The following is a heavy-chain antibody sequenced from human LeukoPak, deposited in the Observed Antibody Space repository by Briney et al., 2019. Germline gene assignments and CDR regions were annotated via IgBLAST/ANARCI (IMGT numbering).Heavy chain of an antibody. J-gene: IGHJ5*01. CDR2: IIPIFGTA. V-gene: IGHV1-69*01. D-gene: IGHD6-13*01. CDR3: ARPGASSPGNWFAS. Sequence: GSSVKVSCKASGGTFSSYAISWVRQAPGQGLEWMGGIIPIFGTANYAQKFQGRVTITADESTSTAYMELSSLRSEDTALYYCARPGASSPGNWFASWGQGSLVTVSS. CDR1: GGTFSSYA.